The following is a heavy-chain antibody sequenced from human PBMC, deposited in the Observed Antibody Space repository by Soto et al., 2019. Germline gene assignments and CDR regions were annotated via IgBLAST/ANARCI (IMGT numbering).Heavy chain of an antibody. D-gene: IGHD3-10*01. V-gene: IGHV3-11*01. CDR3: ASSVLFDAFDI. J-gene: IGHJ3*02. CDR1: GFTFSDYY. Sequence: QVQLVESGGGLVKPGWALRLSCAASGFTFSDYYMSWIRQAPGKGLEWVSYISSSGSTIYYADSVKGRFTISRDNAKNSLYLQMNSRRAEATAVYYCASSVLFDAFDIWGQGTMVTVSS. CDR2: ISSSGSTI.